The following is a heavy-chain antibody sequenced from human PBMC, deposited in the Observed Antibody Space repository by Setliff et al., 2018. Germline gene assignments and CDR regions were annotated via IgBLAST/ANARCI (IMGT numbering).Heavy chain of an antibody. V-gene: IGHV7-4-1*02. Sequence: ASVKVSCKASGGTFSSYAISWVRQAPGQGLEWMGGINTNTGNPTYAQGFTGRFVFSLDTSVSTAYLQISSLKAEDTAVYYCARPYSSSARWYFDLWGRGTLVTVSS. CDR2: INTNTGNP. CDR3: ARPYSSSARWYFDL. CDR1: GGTFSSYA. D-gene: IGHD6-6*01. J-gene: IGHJ2*01.